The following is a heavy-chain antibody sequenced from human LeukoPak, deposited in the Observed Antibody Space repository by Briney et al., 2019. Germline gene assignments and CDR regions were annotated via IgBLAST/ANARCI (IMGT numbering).Heavy chain of an antibody. V-gene: IGHV3-74*01. J-gene: IGHJ3*01. CDR1: GFTFGNSW. D-gene: IGHD1-14*01. CDR2: INADGSTT. CDR3: AVVVEPPDSDGFDV. Sequence: GGSLRLSCAASGFTFGNSWVHWVRQAPGKGLVWVSLINADGSTTTYADSVKGRFTISRDNARNTLSLQMNSLTIEDTAVYYCAVVVEPPDSDGFDVWGQGTMITVSS.